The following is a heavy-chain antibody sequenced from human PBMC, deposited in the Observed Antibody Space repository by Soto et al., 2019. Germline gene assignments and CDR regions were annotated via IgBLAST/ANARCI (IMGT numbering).Heavy chain of an antibody. CDR2: IYYSGST. J-gene: IGHJ5*02. CDR3: ARHARYCSGGSCYVNWFDP. Sequence: QLQLQESGPGLVKPSETLSLTCTVSGGSISSSSYYWGWIRQPPGKGLEWIGSIYYSGSTYYNPSLKSRVPIAGDTSKNQFSLKLSSVTAADTAVYYCARHARYCSGGSCYVNWFDPWGQGTLVTVSS. D-gene: IGHD2-15*01. V-gene: IGHV4-39*01. CDR1: GGSISSSSYY.